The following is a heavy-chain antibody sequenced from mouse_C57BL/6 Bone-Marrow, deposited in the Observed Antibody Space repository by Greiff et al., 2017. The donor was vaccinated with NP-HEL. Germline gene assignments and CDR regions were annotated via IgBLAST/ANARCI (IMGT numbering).Heavy chain of an antibody. D-gene: IGHD1-1*01. CDR3: ARDGYYGSSRYFDV. J-gene: IGHJ1*03. CDR2: SRNKANDYTT. CDR1: GFTFSDFY. Sequence: EVMLVESGGGLVQSGRSLRLSCATSGFTFSDFYMEWVRQAPGKGLEWIAASRNKANDYTTEYSASVKGRFIVSRDTSQSILYLQMNALRAEDTAIYYCARDGYYGSSRYFDVWGTGTTVTVSS. V-gene: IGHV7-1*01.